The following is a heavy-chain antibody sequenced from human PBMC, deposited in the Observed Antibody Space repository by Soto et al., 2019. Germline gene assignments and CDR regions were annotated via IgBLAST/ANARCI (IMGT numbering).Heavy chain of an antibody. J-gene: IGHJ3*02. Sequence: PSETLSLTCTVSGGSISSGDYYWSWIRQPPGKGLEWIGYIYYSGSTYYNPSLKSRVTISVDTSKNQFSLKLSSVTAADTAVYYCARVKDSSGYYSDAFDIGGKGKMVPVS. V-gene: IGHV4-30-4*01. CDR1: GGSISSGDYY. D-gene: IGHD3-22*01. CDR3: ARVKDSSGYYSDAFDI. CDR2: IYYSGST.